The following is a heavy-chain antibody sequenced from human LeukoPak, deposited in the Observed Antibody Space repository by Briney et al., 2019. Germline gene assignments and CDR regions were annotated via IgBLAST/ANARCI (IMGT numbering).Heavy chain of an antibody. CDR1: GYSISNAYY. CDR3: ARFNIVRDLATYNWVDP. D-gene: IGHD3-10*01. J-gene: IGHJ5*02. Sequence: SETLSLTCAVSGYSISNAYYWGWIRQTPGKGLEWIGSLSHGGTTYYKSSLNSRVTISLDTSNNQLSLRLSSVTAADTAVHYCARFNIVRDLATYNWVDPWGQGTLVTVSS. V-gene: IGHV4-38-2*01. CDR2: LSHGGTT.